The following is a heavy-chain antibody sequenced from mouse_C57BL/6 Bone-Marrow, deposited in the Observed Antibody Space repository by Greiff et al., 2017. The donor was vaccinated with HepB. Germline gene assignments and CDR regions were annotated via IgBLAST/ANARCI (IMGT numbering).Heavy chain of an antibody. Sequence: VQLQQSGPGLVQPSQSLSITCTVSGFSLTSYGVHWVRQSPGKGLEWLGVIWRGGSTDYNAAFMSRLSITKDNSKSQVFFKMNSLQADDTAIYYCAKNGYDYDGYYAMDYWGQGTSVTVSS. CDR2: IWRGGST. CDR3: AKNGYDYDGYYAMDY. D-gene: IGHD2-4*01. CDR1: GFSLTSYG. J-gene: IGHJ4*01. V-gene: IGHV2-5*01.